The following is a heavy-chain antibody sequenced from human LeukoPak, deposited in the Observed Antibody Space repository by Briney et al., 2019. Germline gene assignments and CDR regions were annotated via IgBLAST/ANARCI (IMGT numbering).Heavy chain of an antibody. Sequence: PETLSLTCTVSGGSISSYYWSWIRQPPGKGLEWIGYIYYSGSTNYNPSLKSRVTISVDTSKNQFSLKLTSVTAADTAVYYCARSGCSSTSCYGFDIWGQGTMVTVSS. CDR2: IYYSGST. V-gene: IGHV4-59*01. D-gene: IGHD2-2*01. CDR1: GGSISSYY. J-gene: IGHJ3*02. CDR3: ARSGCSSTSCYGFDI.